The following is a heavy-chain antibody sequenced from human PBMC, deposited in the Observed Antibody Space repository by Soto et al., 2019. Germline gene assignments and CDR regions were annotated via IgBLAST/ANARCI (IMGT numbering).Heavy chain of an antibody. CDR3: ARDIRAAAYNWFDP. Sequence: SETLSLTCTVSGGSISSYYWTWIRQPPGKGLEWIGYIYNSGSPNYNPSLRSRVTMSLLTSKNQFSLKLTSVTAADTAVYYCARDIRAAAYNWFDPWGQGILVTVSS. CDR1: GGSISSYY. CDR2: IYNSGSP. J-gene: IGHJ5*02. D-gene: IGHD6-13*01. V-gene: IGHV4-59*01.